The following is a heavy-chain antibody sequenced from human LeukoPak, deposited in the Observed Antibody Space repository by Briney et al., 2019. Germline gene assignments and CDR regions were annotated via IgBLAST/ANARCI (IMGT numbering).Heavy chain of an antibody. CDR2: ISHSGST. D-gene: IGHD3-22*01. Sequence: SETLSLTCAVYGGSFSDYFWSWNRQPPGKGLEWIGEISHSGSTTYNSSLRSRVTISGDTSKKQFSLKLSSVTAADTAVYYCVTYYYGSSAPKRNYWGQGILVTVSS. J-gene: IGHJ4*02. CDR1: GGSFSDYF. V-gene: IGHV4-34*01. CDR3: VTYYYGSSAPKRNY.